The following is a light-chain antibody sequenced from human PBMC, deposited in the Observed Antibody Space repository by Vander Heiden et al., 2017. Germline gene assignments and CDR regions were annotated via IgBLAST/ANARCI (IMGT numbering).Light chain of an antibody. CDR3: ETWDSSRSAVV. J-gene: IGLJ2*01. CDR1: SSNIGNNY. Sequence: QSVLTQPPSVSAAPGQQVTISCPGSSSNIGNNYVSWYQQLPGTAPNLLVYYNNKRPSAIPDRFSGSKSGTSATLAITGRQTGDEADYYCETWDSSRSAVVFGGGTKLTVL. CDR2: YNN. V-gene: IGLV1-51*01.